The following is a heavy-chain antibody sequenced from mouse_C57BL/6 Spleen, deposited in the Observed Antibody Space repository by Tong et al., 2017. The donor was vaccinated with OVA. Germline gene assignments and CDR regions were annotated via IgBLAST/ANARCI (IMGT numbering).Heavy chain of an antibody. D-gene: IGHD2-12*01. V-gene: IGHV1-15*01. Sequence: VQLQQPGAELVKPGASVKLSCKASGYTFTSYWMHWVKQTPVHGLEWIGAIDPETGGTAYNQKFKGKTTLTSDKSASKAYMELSSLTSEDSAVYYCARRTTGYWYFDVWDAGTTVTVSS. J-gene: IGHJ1*01. CDR1: GYTFTSYW. CDR2: IDPETGGT. CDR3: ARRTTGYWYFDV.